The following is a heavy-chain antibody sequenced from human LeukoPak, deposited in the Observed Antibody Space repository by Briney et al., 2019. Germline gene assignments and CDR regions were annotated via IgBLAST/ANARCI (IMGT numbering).Heavy chain of an antibody. CDR1: GGPFSRYA. J-gene: IGHJ4*02. D-gene: IGHD1-26*01. V-gene: IGHV1-69*01. CDR3: ARGLVGATGDY. Sequence: SVKVSCKASGGPFSRYAISWVRQAPGQGLEWMGGIIPIFGTANYAQKFQGRVTITADESTSTAYMELSSLRSEDTAVYYCARGLVGATGDYWGQGTLVTVSS. CDR2: IIPIFGTA.